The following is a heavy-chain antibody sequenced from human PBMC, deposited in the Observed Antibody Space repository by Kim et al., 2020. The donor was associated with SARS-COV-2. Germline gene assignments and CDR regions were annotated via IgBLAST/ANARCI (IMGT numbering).Heavy chain of an antibody. Sequence: GGSLRLSCAASGFTFDDYTMHWVRQAPGKGLEWVSLISWDGGSTYYADSVKGRFTISRDNSKNSLYLQMNSLRTEDTALYYCAKDMSEMAALDYWGHGTLVTVSS. CDR1: GFTFDDYT. CDR2: ISWDGGST. CDR3: AKDMSEMAALDY. D-gene: IGHD6-19*01. J-gene: IGHJ4*01. V-gene: IGHV3-43*01.